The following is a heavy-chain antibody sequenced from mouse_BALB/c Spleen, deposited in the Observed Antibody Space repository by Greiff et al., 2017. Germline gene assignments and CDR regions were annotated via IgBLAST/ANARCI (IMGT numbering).Heavy chain of an antibody. V-gene: IGHV1-39*01. CDR1: GYSFTGYN. CDR3: ARGMITTIYYAMDY. Sequence: VHVKQSGPELEKPGASVKISCKASGYSFTGYNMNWVKQSNGKSLEWIGNIDPYYGGTSYNQKFKGKATLTVDKSSSTAYMQLKSLTSEDSAVYYCARGMITTIYYAMDYWGQGTSVTVSS. D-gene: IGHD2-4*01. J-gene: IGHJ4*01. CDR2: IDPYYGGT.